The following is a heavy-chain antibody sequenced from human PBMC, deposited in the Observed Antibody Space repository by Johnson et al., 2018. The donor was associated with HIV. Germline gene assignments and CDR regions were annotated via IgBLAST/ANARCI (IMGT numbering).Heavy chain of an antibody. D-gene: IGHD6-13*01. V-gene: IGHV3-30*04. CDR2: ITYDGRNK. CDR3: AKDRDSSSWYGYDAFDI. CDR1: GFTFSSYA. Sequence: QVQLVESGGGLVQPGGSLRLSCAASGFTFSSYAMHWVRQAPGKGLEWVAVITYDGRNKYYADSVEDRFTISRDTSKNTLYLQMNSLRAEDTAVYYCAKDRDSSSWYGYDAFDIWGQGTMVTVSS. J-gene: IGHJ3*02.